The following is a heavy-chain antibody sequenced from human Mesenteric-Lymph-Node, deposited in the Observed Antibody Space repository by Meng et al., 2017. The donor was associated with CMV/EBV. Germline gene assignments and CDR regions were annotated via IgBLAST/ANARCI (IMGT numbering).Heavy chain of an antibody. D-gene: IGHD2-15*01. CDR2: IYHSGST. J-gene: IGHJ6*02. V-gene: IGHV4-38-2*02. Sequence: SETLSLTCTVSGYSISSGYYWGWIRQPPGKGLEWIGSIYHSGSTYYNPSLKSRVTISVDTSMNHFSLKLSSVTAADTAIYYCARERLYRDAMDVWGQGTTVTVSS. CDR3: ARERLYRDAMDV. CDR1: GYSISSGYY.